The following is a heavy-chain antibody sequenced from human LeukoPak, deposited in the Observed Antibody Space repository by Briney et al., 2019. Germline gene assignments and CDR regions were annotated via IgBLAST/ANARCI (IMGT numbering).Heavy chain of an antibody. J-gene: IGHJ6*03. CDR1: GYTFTGYY. CDR2: INPNSGGT. V-gene: IGHV1-2*02. CDR3: ARGDPSVAAAGKGYYYYYMDV. D-gene: IGHD6-13*01. Sequence: ASVKVSCKTSGYTFTGYYMHWVRQAPGQGLEWMGWINPNSGGTNYAQKFQGRVTMTRDTSISTAYMELSRLRSDDTAVYYCARGDPSVAAAGKGYYYYYMDVWGKGTTVTVSS.